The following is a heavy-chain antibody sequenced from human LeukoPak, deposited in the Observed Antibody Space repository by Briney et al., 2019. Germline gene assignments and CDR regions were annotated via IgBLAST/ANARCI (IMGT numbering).Heavy chain of an antibody. Sequence: ASVKVSCKASGYTFSAYCMHWVRQAPGQGLEWMGWINPKSGGTNYAQKLQGRVTMTTDTSTSTAYMELRSLRSDDTAVYYCARDYRAIFDYWGQGTLVTVSS. J-gene: IGHJ4*02. D-gene: IGHD3-10*01. V-gene: IGHV1-2*02. CDR1: GYTFSAYC. CDR3: ARDYRAIFDY. CDR2: INPKSGGT.